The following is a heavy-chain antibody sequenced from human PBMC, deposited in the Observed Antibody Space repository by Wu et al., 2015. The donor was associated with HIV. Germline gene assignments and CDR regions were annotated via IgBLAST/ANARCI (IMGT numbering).Heavy chain of an antibody. J-gene: IGHJ4*02. Sequence: QVQLLQSGSEMKKPGASVKVSCKTSGYTFTNYGISWVRQAPGQGLEWMGGIIPIFGRANYAQKFRGRVAITTDESTNTAYMELSGLRSEDTGVYYCASPGDGSAVAAQYYFDYWGQGTLVTVSS. CDR2: IIPIFGRA. CDR3: ASPGDGSAVAAQYYFDY. V-gene: IGHV1-69*05. CDR1: GYTFTNYG. D-gene: IGHD6-19*01.